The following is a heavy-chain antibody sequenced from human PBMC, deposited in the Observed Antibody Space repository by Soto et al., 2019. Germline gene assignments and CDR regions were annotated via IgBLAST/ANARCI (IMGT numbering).Heavy chain of an antibody. CDR1: GYTFVDYF. CDR3: ARDMHAGFTHYFDP. D-gene: IGHD1-26*01. Sequence: ASVKVSCKTSGYTFVDYFIHWVRQAPGQGLEWMGIISLRHHSTSYAQKFQDRLSVTGDPSSTTIYMELSSLRSEDTAVYYCARDMHAGFTHYFDPWGQGTLVTVSS. J-gene: IGHJ5*02. CDR2: ISLRHHST. V-gene: IGHV1-46*01.